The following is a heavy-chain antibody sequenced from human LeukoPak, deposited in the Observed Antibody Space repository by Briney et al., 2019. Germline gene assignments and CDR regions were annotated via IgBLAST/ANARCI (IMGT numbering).Heavy chain of an antibody. CDR2: IYSSGST. CDR1: NGSISGNY. D-gene: IGHD2-15*01. CDR3: AKGSGYWGFDS. V-gene: IGHV4-4*08. Sequence: SETLSLTCTVSNGSISGNYWSWIRQPPGKGLEWIGYIYSSGSTNYNPSLKSRVTISIDTSKRQLSLQVSSVTAGDTAAYYCAKGSGYWGFDSWGQGTLVTVSS. J-gene: IGHJ4*02.